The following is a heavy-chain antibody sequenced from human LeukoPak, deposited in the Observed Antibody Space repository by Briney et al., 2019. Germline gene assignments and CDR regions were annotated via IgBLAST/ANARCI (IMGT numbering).Heavy chain of an antibody. J-gene: IGHJ4*02. V-gene: IGHV3-15*01. CDR2: IKSQTDGGTT. Sequence: GGSLRLSCAASGFIFSNYAMSWVRQAPGKGLEWVGRIKSQTDGGTTDYAAPVKGRFTISRDESKNTLYLQMNSLNTEDTAVYYCRIQLRVDYWGQGTLVTVSS. CDR3: RIQLRVDY. D-gene: IGHD5-18*01. CDR1: GFIFSNYA.